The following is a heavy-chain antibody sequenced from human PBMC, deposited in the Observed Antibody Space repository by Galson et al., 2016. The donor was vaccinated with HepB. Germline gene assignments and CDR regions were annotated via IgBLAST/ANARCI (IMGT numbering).Heavy chain of an antibody. CDR2: IRGSGSIT. V-gene: IGHV3-23*01. Sequence: SLRLSCAASGFTFNNYAMSWVRQAPGKGLEWVSAIRGSGSITDYADSVKGRFTISRDTSKNTLYLQMNSLRAEDTAVYYCAKEGAGYCSNGVCSGYFDDWGQGTLVTVSS. CDR1: GFTFNNYA. J-gene: IGHJ4*02. D-gene: IGHD2-8*01. CDR3: AKEGAGYCSNGVCSGYFDD.